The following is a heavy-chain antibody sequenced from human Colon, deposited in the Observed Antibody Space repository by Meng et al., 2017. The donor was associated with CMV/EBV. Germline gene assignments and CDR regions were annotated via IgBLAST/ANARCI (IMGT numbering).Heavy chain of an antibody. J-gene: IGHJ6*02. CDR3: ARGTGPPNFSNSYYGMDV. CDR2: MNPNSGNT. D-gene: IGHD4-11*01. CDR1: GYTFTTFD. V-gene: IGHV1-8*01. Sequence: ASVKVSCKASGYTFTTFDINWVRQATGQGPEWMGWMNPNSGNTGYAQKFQGRVTMTRNTSTSTVYMELSSLRSDDTAVYYCARGTGPPNFSNSYYGMDVWGQGTTVTVSS.